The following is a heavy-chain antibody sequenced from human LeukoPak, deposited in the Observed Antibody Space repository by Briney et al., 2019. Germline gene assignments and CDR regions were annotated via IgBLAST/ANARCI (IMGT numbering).Heavy chain of an antibody. CDR3: AREDPQTTVPEGLDV. CDR1: GGSISSYY. Sequence: SETLSLTCTVSGGSISSYYWSWIRQPPGKGLEWIGYIYYTGIINYNPSLKSRVTISVDTSKNQFSLKLSSVTAADTAVYYCAREDPQTTVPEGLDVWGQGTTVIVSS. V-gene: IGHV4-59*01. J-gene: IGHJ6*02. D-gene: IGHD4-17*01. CDR2: IYYTGII.